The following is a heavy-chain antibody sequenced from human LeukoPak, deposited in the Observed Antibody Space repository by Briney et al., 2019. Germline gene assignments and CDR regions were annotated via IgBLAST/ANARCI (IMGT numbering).Heavy chain of an antibody. CDR3: ARGGLRYYGMDV. V-gene: IGHV1-2*04. J-gene: IGHJ6*04. Sequence: ASVKVSCKASGYTFTCYYMHWVRQAPGQGLEWMGWINPNSGGTNYAQKFQSWVTMTRDTSISTAYVELSRLRSDDTAVYYCARGGLRYYGMDVWGKGTTVTVSS. CDR1: GYTFTCYY. D-gene: IGHD3-16*01. CDR2: INPNSGGT.